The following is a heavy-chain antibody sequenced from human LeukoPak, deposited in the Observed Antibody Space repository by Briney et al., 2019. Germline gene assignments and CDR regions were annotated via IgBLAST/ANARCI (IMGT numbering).Heavy chain of an antibody. CDR1: GFTVSSNY. CDR2: IYSGGST. V-gene: IGHV3-53*01. Sequence: PGGSLILSCAASGFTVSSNYMSWVRQAPGKGLEWVSVIYSGGSTYYEDSVKGRFTISRDNSKNKLYPQMNSLRAEDTAVYYCASPIVGALSRDYWGQGTLVTVSS. CDR3: ASPIVGALSRDY. J-gene: IGHJ4*02. D-gene: IGHD1-26*01.